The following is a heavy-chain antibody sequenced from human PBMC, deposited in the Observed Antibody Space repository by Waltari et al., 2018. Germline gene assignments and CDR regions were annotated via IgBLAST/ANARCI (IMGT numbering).Heavy chain of an antibody. CDR3: ARGDYDFWTGYSAFDY. CDR1: GSTFMQYG. CDR2: ISGYNGNT. Sequence: QVQLVQSGAEVKKPGASVKVSCKASGSTFMQYGISWVRQAPGQGLEWMGWISGYNGNTKYAQKFQGRVTLTTDTSTNTAYMELRSLRSDDTAVFYCARGDYDFWTGYSAFDYWGRGTLVTVSS. D-gene: IGHD3-3*01. V-gene: IGHV1-18*01. J-gene: IGHJ4*02.